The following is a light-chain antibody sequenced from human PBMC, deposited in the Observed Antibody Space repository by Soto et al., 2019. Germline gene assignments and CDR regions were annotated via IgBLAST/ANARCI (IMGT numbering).Light chain of an antibody. V-gene: IGKV1-5*03. Sequence: SQMTQSPSTLSASVGDRVTITCRASQSISSWLAWYQQKPGKAPKLLIYKASSLESGVPSRFSGSGSGTDFTLTISSLQPEDFATYYCQQSYSTPLTFGQVTLLEIK. J-gene: IGKJ5*01. CDR1: QSISSW. CDR2: KAS. CDR3: QQSYSTPLT.